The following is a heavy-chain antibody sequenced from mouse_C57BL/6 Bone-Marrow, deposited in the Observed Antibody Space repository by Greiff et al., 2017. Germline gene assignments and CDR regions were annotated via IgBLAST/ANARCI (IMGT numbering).Heavy chain of an antibody. V-gene: IGHV1-47*01. CDR3: ARSSTFFYYFDY. Sequence: VQLQQSGAELVKPGASVKMSCKASGYTFTTYPIEWMKQNHGKSLEWIGNFHPYNDDTKYNEKFKGKDTLTVEKSSNTVYLELSRLTSDDSAVYYCARSSTFFYYFDYWGQGTTLTGSS. CDR2: FHPYNDDT. CDR1: GYTFTTYP. D-gene: IGHD5-1*01. J-gene: IGHJ2*01.